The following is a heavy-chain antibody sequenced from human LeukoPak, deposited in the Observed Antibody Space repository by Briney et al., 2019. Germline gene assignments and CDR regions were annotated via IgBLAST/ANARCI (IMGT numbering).Heavy chain of an antibody. Sequence: PSETLSLTCAVYGGSSSGYYWSWIRQPPXXXXEWIGXINHSGSTNYNPSLKSRVTISVDTSKNQFSLKLSSVTAADTAVYYCARSPNYYYYYYGMDVWGQGTTVTVSS. J-gene: IGHJ6*02. CDR3: ARSPNYYYYYYGMDV. D-gene: IGHD1-7*01. CDR2: INHSGST. V-gene: IGHV4-34*01. CDR1: GGSSSGYY.